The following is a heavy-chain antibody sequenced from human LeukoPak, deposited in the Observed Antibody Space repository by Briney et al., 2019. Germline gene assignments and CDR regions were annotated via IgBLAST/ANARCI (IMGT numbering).Heavy chain of an antibody. CDR1: NYSISSGYY. CDR2: IYHSGST. D-gene: IGHD3-22*01. J-gene: IGHJ3*02. Sequence: SETLSLTCTVSNYSISSGYYWGWIRQPPGKGLEWIGYIYHSGSTYYNPSLKSRVTISVDRSKNQFSLKLSSVTAADTAVYYCARQRGDYYDSSGTFDIWGQGTMVTVSS. CDR3: ARQRGDYYDSSGTFDI. V-gene: IGHV4-38-2*02.